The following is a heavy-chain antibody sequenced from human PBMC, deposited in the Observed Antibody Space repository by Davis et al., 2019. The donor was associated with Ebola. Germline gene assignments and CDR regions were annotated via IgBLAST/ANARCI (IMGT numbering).Heavy chain of an antibody. V-gene: IGHV3-7*03. CDR1: GFNFSHYW. J-gene: IGHJ3*01. CDR2: IKQDESKK. CDR3: ATEVAGDAFDF. D-gene: IGHD6-19*01. Sequence: PGGSLRLPCAASGFNFSHYWMNWVRQGPGKGLEWLANIKQDESKKNYVDSVKDRFTISRDNAKNSLYLQMHSLRADDTAVYYCATEVAGDAFDFWGRGTMVTVSS.